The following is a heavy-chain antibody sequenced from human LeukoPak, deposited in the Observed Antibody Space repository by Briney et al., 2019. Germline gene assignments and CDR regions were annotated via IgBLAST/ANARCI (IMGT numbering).Heavy chain of an antibody. D-gene: IGHD6-13*01. J-gene: IGHJ6*02. V-gene: IGHV1-8*01. CDR2: MNPNSGNT. CDR3: ARGSNWSAYYYGMDV. Sequence: ASVKVSCKASGYTFTSYDINWVRQATGQGLEWMGWMNPNSGNTGYAQKFQGRVTMTRNTSISTAYMELSSLRSEDTAVYYCARGSNWSAYYYGMDVWGQGTTVTVSS. CDR1: GYTFTSYD.